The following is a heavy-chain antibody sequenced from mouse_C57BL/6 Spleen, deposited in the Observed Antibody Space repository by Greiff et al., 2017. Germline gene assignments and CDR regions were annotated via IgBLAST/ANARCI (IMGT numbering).Heavy chain of an antibody. D-gene: IGHD1-1*01. CDR3: ARWAGSSYGY. CDR1: GYAFSSSW. V-gene: IGHV1-82*01. Sequence: QVQLQQSGPELVKPGASVKISCQASGYAFSSSWMNWVKQRPGKGLEWIGRIYPGDGETNYTGKFKGKATLTADKSSSTASMQLSSLTSEDSAVYFCARWAGSSYGYWGQGTTLTVSS. CDR2: IYPGDGET. J-gene: IGHJ2*01.